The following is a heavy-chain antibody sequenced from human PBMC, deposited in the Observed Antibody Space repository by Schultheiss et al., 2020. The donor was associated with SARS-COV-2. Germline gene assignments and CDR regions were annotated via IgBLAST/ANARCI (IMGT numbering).Heavy chain of an antibody. D-gene: IGHD2-21*01. Sequence: SETLSLTCAVYGGSFSGYYWSWIRQPPGKGLEWIGEINHSGSTNYNPSLKSRVTISVDTSKNQFSLKLSSVTAADTAVYYCARCGGDVGDALDIWGQGTMVTVSS. V-gene: IGHV4-34*01. CDR1: GGSFSGYY. CDR3: ARCGGDVGDALDI. CDR2: INHSGST. J-gene: IGHJ3*02.